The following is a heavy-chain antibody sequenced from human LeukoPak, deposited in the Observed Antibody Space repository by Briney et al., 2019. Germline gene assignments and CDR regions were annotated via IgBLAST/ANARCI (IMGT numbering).Heavy chain of an antibody. CDR1: GFTFSSYG. Sequence: GSLRLSCAASGFTFSSYGMHWVRQAPGKGLEWVAFIQYDGSNNNYADSVKGRFTISRDNSKNTLYLQMNSLRAEDTAVYYCAKDRAPYYFDYWGQGTLVTVSS. CDR2: IQYDGSNN. CDR3: AKDRAPYYFDY. D-gene: IGHD3-10*01. J-gene: IGHJ4*02. V-gene: IGHV3-30*02.